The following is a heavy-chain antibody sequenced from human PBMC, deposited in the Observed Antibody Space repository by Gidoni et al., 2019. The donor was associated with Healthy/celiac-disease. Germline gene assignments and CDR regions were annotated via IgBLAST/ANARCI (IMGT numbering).Heavy chain of an antibody. CDR2: IYYSGST. J-gene: IGHJ4*02. CDR1: GGSISSSSYY. V-gene: IGHV4-39*01. CDR3: ARRRTDYGDDY. Sequence: QLQLQESGPGLVKPSETLSLTCTVSGGSISSSSYYWGWIRQPPGKGLEWIGSIYYSGSTYYNPSLKSRVTISVDTSKNQFSLKLSSVTAADTAVYYCARRRTDYGDDYWGQGTLVTVSS. D-gene: IGHD4-17*01.